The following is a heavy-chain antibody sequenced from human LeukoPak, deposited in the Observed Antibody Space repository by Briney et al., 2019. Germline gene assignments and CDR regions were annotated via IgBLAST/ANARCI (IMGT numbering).Heavy chain of an antibody. CDR3: AKDLITMVRGSPMDV. CDR1: GXTFSNYG. Sequence: PGRSLRLSCAASGXTFSNYGMHWVRXAPGKGLEWVALLVYDGFYQYYEDSVKGRFTISRDASRTTLYLQLSSLRAEETAVYYCAKDLITMVRGSPMDVWGQGTTVTVSS. V-gene: IGHV3-30*18. J-gene: IGHJ6*02. D-gene: IGHD3-10*01. CDR2: LVYDGFYQ.